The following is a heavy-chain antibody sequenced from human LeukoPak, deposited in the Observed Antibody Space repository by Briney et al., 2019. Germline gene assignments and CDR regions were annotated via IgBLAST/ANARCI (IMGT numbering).Heavy chain of an antibody. D-gene: IGHD3-22*01. J-gene: IGHJ3*02. CDR3: ANDGAYYDSSTDAFDI. V-gene: IGHV3-23*01. CDR2: FSFNGEST. CDR1: GFTFSSYA. Sequence: GGSLRLSCAASGFTFSSYAMSWVRQAPGKGLEWVSSFSFNGESTYYADSVKGRFIISRDNSKNTLYLQMNSLRAEDTAVYYCANDGAYYDSSTDAFDIWGQGTMVTVSS.